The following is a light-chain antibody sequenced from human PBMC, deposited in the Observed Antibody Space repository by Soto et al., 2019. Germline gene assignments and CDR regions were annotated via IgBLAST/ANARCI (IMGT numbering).Light chain of an antibody. CDR1: SSDVGGYNY. CDR2: DVD. CDR3: CSYAGSYPFV. V-gene: IGLV2-11*01. Sequence: QYALTLPRSVSGSPGQSVTISCTGTSSDVGGYNYVSWYQHHPGKAPKLMIYDVDKRPSGVPGRFSGSKSGNTASLPISGLQAEDEADYYCCSYAGSYPFVFGTGTK. J-gene: IGLJ1*01.